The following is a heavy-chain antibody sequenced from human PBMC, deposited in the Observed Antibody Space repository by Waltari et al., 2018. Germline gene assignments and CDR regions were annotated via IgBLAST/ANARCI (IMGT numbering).Heavy chain of an antibody. CDR1: GGSIDSGSYY. CDR2: IYTSGST. CDR3: ARGPLLSKVDY. J-gene: IGHJ4*02. V-gene: IGHV4-61*02. D-gene: IGHD1-26*01. Sequence: QVQLQESGPGLVKPSQTLSLTCTVSGGSIDSGSYYWSWIRQPAGKGLEWIGRIYTSGSTKYNPSLKSGVTISVDTSKNQFSLNLSSVTAADTAVYYCARGPLLSKVDYWGQGTLVTVSS.